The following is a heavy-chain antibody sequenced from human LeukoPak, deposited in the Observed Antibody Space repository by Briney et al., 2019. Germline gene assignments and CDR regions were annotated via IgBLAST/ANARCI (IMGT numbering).Heavy chain of an antibody. D-gene: IGHD6-19*01. J-gene: IGHJ5*02. CDR1: GFTFSSYW. CDR3: AREMLAAVAAQS. V-gene: IGHV3-74*01. Sequence: GGSLRLSCAASGFTFSSYWMHWVRQAPGKGLVWVSRINSDGSSTSYADSVRGRFSISRDNAKNTLYLQMNSLRAEDTAVYYCAREMLAAVAAQSWGQGTLVTVSS. CDR2: INSDGSST.